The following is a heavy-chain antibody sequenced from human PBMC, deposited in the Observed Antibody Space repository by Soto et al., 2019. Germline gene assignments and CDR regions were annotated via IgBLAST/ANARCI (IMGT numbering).Heavy chain of an antibody. J-gene: IGHJ4*02. Sequence: QVQLQESGPGLVKPSDTLSLTCVVSGYAISSSYWWGWIRQPPGKGLEWIGYIYYRGTTHYNPSLKSRVTMSVDTSKNQCSLNLTSVTAVDTAVYYCASAQDDWNDGLHVDHWGQGTLVTVSS. D-gene: IGHD1-1*01. V-gene: IGHV4-28*01. CDR2: IYYRGTT. CDR1: GYAISSSYW. CDR3: ASAQDDWNDGLHVDH.